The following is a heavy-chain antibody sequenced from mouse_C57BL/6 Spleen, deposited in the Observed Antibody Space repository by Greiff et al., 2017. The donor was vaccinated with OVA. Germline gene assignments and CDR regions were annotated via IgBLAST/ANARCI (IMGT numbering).Heavy chain of an antibody. Sequence: EVQVVESGPELVKPGASVKIPCKASGYTFTDYNMDWVKQSHGKSLEWIGDINPNNGGTIYNQKFKGKATLTVDKSSSTAYMELRSLTSEDTAVYYCARELRRAMDYWGQGTSVTVSS. CDR3: ARELRRAMDY. V-gene: IGHV1-18*01. D-gene: IGHD1-1*01. CDR2: INPNNGGT. J-gene: IGHJ4*01. CDR1: GYTFTDYN.